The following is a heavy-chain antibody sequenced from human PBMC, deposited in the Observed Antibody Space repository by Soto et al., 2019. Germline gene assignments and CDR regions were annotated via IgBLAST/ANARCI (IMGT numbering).Heavy chain of an antibody. CDR3: ARVSGRRQLVYYYYYGMDV. CDR2: IYYSGST. V-gene: IGHV4-59*01. J-gene: IGHJ6*02. D-gene: IGHD6-6*01. CDR1: GGSISSYY. Sequence: TSETLSLTCTVSGGSISSYYWSWIRQPPGKGLEWIGYIYYSGSTNYNPSLKSRVTISVDTSKNQFSLKLSSVTAADTAVYYCARVSGRRQLVYYYYYGMDVWGQGTTVTVSS.